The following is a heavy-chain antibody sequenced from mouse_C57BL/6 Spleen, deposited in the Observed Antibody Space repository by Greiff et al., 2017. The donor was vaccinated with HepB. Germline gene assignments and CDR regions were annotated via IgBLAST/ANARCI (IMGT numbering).Heavy chain of an antibody. V-gene: IGHV3-6*01. CDR1: GYSITSGYY. CDR3: ARYGGYYRYYAMDY. Sequence: EVQLVESGPGLVKPSQSLSLTCSVSGYSITSGYYWNWIRQFPGNKLEWMGYISYDGSNNYNPTLKNRISITRDTSKNQFFLKLNTVTTEDTATYYCARYGGYYRYYAMDYWGQGTSVTVSS. D-gene: IGHD2-3*01. CDR2: ISYDGSN. J-gene: IGHJ4*01.